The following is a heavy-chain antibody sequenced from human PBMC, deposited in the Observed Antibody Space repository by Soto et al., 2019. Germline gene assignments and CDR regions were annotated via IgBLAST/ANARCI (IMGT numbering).Heavy chain of an antibody. J-gene: IGHJ6*02. CDR3: ARSSVGSYLPIYYYYGMDV. CDR1: GFTFSSYA. Sequence: GGSLRLSCAASGFTFSSYAMSWVRQAPGKGLEWVSAISGSGGSTYYADSVKGRFTISRDNSKNTLYLQMNSLRAEDTAVYYCARSSVGSYLPIYYYYGMDVWGQGTTVTVSS. CDR2: ISGSGGST. V-gene: IGHV3-23*01. D-gene: IGHD1-26*01.